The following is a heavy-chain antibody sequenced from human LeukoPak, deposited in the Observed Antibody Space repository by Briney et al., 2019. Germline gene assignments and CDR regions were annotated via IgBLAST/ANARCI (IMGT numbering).Heavy chain of an antibody. CDR3: AKLTSLYFFDY. CDR1: GFTFGSYA. CDR2: ISGSGGTT. V-gene: IGHV3-23*01. Sequence: GGSLRLSCAASGFTFGSYAMSWVRQAPGKGLEWGSVISGSGGTTYYADSVKGRFTISRDNSKNMLFLQMNSLRAEDTALYYCAKLTSLYFFDYWGQGTLVTVSS. J-gene: IGHJ4*02.